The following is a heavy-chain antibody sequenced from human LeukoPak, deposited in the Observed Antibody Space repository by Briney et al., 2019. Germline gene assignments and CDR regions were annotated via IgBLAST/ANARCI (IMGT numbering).Heavy chain of an antibody. J-gene: IGHJ4*02. Sequence: PGGSLRLSCAASGFTLSSNYMSWVRQAPGKGLVWVANIKQDGSEKYYVDSVKGRFTISRDNAKNSLYLQMNSLRAEDTAVYYCARDLSYYDSSCFLDYWGQGTLVTVSS. CDR2: IKQDGSEK. D-gene: IGHD3-22*01. CDR3: ARDLSYYDSSCFLDY. CDR1: GFTLSSNY. V-gene: IGHV3-7*01.